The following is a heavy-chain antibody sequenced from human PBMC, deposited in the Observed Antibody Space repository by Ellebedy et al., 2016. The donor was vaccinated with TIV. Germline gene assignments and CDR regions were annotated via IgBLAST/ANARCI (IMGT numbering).Heavy chain of an antibody. CDR1: GGTFSSYA. J-gene: IGHJ6*02. CDR3: ARDDLGSTPRYYYYAMDV. CDR2: IIPIFGTA. V-gene: IGHV1-69*06. D-gene: IGHD1-26*01. Sequence: ASVKVSCKASGGTFSSYAISWVRQAPGQGLEWMGGIIPIFGTANYAQKFQGRVTITADKSTSTAYMELSSLRSEDTAVYYCARDDLGSTPRYYYYAMDVWGQGTTVTVSS.